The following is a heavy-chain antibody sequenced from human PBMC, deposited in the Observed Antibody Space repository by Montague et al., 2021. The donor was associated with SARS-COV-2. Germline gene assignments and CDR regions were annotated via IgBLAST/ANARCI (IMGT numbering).Heavy chain of an antibody. CDR3: ARAHSGNWDHVDN. CDR1: GGSFTSGSYS. V-gene: IGHV4-61*01. D-gene: IGHD5-12*01. CDR2: IYNSGTT. Sequence: SETLSLTCTVSGGSFTSGSYSWSWIRQPPGKGLEWIGRIYNSGTTDYSFSLKSRVTISVDTSKNQFSLKLTSVTAADTAVYYCARAHSGNWDHVDNGGQGSQVTVSS. J-gene: IGHJ4*02.